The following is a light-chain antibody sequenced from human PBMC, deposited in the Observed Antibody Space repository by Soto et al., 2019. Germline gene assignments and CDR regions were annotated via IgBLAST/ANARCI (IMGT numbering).Light chain of an antibody. CDR1: SSDVGSYNL. Sequence: QSVLTQPASVSWSPGQSITISCTGTSSDVGSYNLVSWYQQHPGKAPKLMIYEGSKRPSGVSNRFSGSKSGNTASLTISGLQAEDEADYYCCSYAGSRNYVFGTGTKLTVL. J-gene: IGLJ1*01. CDR3: CSYAGSRNYV. CDR2: EGS. V-gene: IGLV2-23*01.